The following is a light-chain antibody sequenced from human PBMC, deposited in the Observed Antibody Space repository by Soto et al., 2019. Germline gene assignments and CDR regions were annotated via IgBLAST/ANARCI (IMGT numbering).Light chain of an antibody. CDR3: QAWDSSTVV. Sequence: SYELTQPPSVSVSPGQTASITCSGDKLGSKYACWYQQKPGQSPVLVIYQDRKRPSGIPERFSGSNSGNTATLTISGPQAMDEADYYCQAWDSSTVVFGGGTKLTVL. CDR1: KLGSKY. CDR2: QDR. V-gene: IGLV3-1*01. J-gene: IGLJ2*01.